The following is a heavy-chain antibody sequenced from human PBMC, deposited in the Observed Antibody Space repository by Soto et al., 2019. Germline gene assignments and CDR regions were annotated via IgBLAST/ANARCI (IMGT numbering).Heavy chain of an antibody. Sequence: EVQLVESGGGLVQPGGSLRLSCAASGFTFSSDWMHWVRQAPGKGLVWVSRVKIDGSGAAYAESVKGRFTISRDNAKNTLYLQMNSLRAEDTAVYYCACRYCSGGSCYGYGMDVWGQGTTVTAS. D-gene: IGHD2-8*02. CDR3: ACRYCSGGSCYGYGMDV. J-gene: IGHJ6*02. CDR1: GFTFSSDW. V-gene: IGHV3-74*01. CDR2: VKIDGSGA.